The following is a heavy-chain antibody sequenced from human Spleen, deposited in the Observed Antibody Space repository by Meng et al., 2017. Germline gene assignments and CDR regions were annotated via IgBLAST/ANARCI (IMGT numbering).Heavy chain of an antibody. D-gene: IGHD4-17*01. CDR1: GGSMNDNW. CDR2: IYHSGNT. CDR3: TTLYGDSIL. Sequence: QLQLQESGPGLVRPSGTLSLTCGVSGGSMNDNWWSWVRQPPEKGLEWIGEIYHSGNTNYNPSLKSRVIMSIDNSKNQFSLKLSSVTAADTAVYYCTTLYGDSILWGQGTLVTVSS. V-gene: IGHV4-4*02. J-gene: IGHJ4*02.